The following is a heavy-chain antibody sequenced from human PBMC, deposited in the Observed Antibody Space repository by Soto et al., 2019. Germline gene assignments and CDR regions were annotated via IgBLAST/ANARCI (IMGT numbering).Heavy chain of an antibody. CDR1: GYSFTSYW. CDR3: ARQGLDIVATREYYYYYGMDV. CDR2: IDPSDSYT. Sequence: PGESLKISCKGSGYSFTSYWISWVRQMPGKGLEWMGRIDPSDSYTNYSPSFQGHVTISADKSISTAYLQWSSLKASDTAMYYCARQGLDIVATREYYYYYGMDVWGQGTTVTVSS. J-gene: IGHJ6*02. D-gene: IGHD5-12*01. V-gene: IGHV5-10-1*01.